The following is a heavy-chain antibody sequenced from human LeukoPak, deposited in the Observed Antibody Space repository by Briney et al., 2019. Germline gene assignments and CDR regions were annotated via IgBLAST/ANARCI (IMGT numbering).Heavy chain of an antibody. V-gene: IGHV1-46*01. CDR1: GYTVIDYY. J-gene: IGHJ5*02. D-gene: IGHD1-26*01. CDR2: INPRGGST. Sequence: ASVKVSCKASGYTVIDYYMHWVRQSPGQGLEWMGIINPRGGSTIYAQNFQGRVTLTRDTSTSTVYMELSSLRSEDTAVYYCARDLFIVGARGSWFDPWGQGTLVTVSS. CDR3: ARDLFIVGARGSWFDP.